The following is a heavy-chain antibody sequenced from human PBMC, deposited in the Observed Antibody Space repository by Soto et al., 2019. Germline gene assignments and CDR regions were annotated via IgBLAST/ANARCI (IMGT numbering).Heavy chain of an antibody. J-gene: IGHJ4*02. D-gene: IGHD5-12*01. CDR2: IYHSGST. V-gene: IGHV4-4*02. CDR3: ARNRYGGYDFDS. Sequence: PSETLSLTCAVSGGSISSSNWWSWVRQPPGKGLEWIGEIYHSGSTNYNPSLKSRVTISQDRSNNQFSLRLTSVTAADTAVYYCARNRYGGYDFDSWGQGTLVTVSS. CDR1: GGSISSSNW.